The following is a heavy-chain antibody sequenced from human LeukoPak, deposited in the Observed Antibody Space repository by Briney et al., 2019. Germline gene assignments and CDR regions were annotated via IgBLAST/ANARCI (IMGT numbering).Heavy chain of an antibody. Sequence: PGGSLRLSCAASGFIFSNHWMTWVRQAPGKGLEWVANINERGSETYYADYVKGRFTISRDNTKESLFLQLNSLSVEDTAMYYCAKDYSFSNFNWGQGTLVTVSS. D-gene: IGHD2-15*01. CDR1: GFIFSNHW. J-gene: IGHJ4*02. CDR2: INERGSET. CDR3: AKDYSFSNFN. V-gene: IGHV3-7*01.